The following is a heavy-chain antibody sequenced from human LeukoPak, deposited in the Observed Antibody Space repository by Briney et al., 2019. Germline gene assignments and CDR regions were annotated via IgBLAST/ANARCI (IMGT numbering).Heavy chain of an antibody. CDR1: GGSISSSSYY. CDR3: ARDGLEDSSGWSTKYFQH. CDR2: IYYSGST. J-gene: IGHJ1*01. Sequence: SETLSLTCTVSGGSISSSSYYWGWIRQPPGKGLEWIGSIYYSGSTYYNPSLKSRVTISVDTSKNQFSLKLSSVTAADTAVYYCARDGLEDSSGWSTKYFQHWGQGTLVTVSS. V-gene: IGHV4-39*07. D-gene: IGHD6-19*01.